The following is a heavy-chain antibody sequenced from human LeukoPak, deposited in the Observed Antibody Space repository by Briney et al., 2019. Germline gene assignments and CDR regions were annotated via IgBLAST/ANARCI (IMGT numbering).Heavy chain of an antibody. J-gene: IGHJ6*03. Sequence: ASVKVSCKASGYTFTGYYIHWVRQTPGQGLEWMGWINPNSGGSKYAQKFQGRVTMTRDTSISTAYMELSRLRYDDTAVYYCARRGGKNYGDYVVYDKYMDVWGTGTTVTVSS. CDR1: GYTFTGYY. CDR3: ARRGGKNYGDYVVYDKYMDV. D-gene: IGHD4-17*01. V-gene: IGHV1-2*02. CDR2: INPNSGGS.